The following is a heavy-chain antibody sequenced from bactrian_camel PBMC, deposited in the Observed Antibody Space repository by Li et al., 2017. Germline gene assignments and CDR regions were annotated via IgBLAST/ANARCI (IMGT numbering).Heavy chain of an antibody. Sequence: VQAGGSLRLSCAASGFTFSSYWMYWVRQAPGKGLEFASDINGGGGAIRYADSVKGRFTISRDNAKNTVYLQMNSLKPEDTAVYYCVVWGLYEYADWGHGTQVTVS. V-gene: IGHV3S25*01. CDR3: VVWGLYEYAD. J-gene: IGHJ4*01. CDR2: INGGGGAI. CDR1: GFTFSSYW. D-gene: IGHD2*01.